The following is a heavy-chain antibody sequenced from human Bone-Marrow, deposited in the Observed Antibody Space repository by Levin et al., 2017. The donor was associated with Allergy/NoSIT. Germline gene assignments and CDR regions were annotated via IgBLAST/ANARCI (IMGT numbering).Heavy chain of an antibody. V-gene: IGHV3-11*01. D-gene: IGHD3-3*01. Sequence: PGESLKISCAASGFTFSDYYMSWIRQAPGKGLEWVSYISSSGSTIYYADSVKGRFTISRDNAKNSLYLQMNSLRAEDTAVYYCARHDFWSGYYVLDYWGQGTLVTVSS. J-gene: IGHJ4*02. CDR3: ARHDFWSGYYVLDY. CDR2: ISSSGSTI. CDR1: GFTFSDYY.